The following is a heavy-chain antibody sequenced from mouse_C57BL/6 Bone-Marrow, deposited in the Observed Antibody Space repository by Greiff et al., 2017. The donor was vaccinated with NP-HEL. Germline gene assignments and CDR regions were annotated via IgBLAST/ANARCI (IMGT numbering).Heavy chain of an antibody. D-gene: IGHD2-2*01. CDR1: GFTIKDYY. V-gene: IGHV14-2*01. CDR2: IDPEDGET. J-gene: IGHJ3*01. CDR3: AGRPSIYDGYDGAWFAY. Sequence: VQLQQSGAELVKPGASVKLSCTASGFTIKDYYMHWVKQRTEQGLEWIGRIDPEDGETKYAPKFQGKATITADTSSNTAYRQLSSLTSEDTAVYYGAGRPSIYDGYDGAWFAYWGQGTRVTVSA.